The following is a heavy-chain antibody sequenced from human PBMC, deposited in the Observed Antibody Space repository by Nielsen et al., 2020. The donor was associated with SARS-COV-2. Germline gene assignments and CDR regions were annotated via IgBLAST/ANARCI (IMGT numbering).Heavy chain of an antibody. V-gene: IGHV4-59*01. CDR1: GGSISSYY. CDR3: ARELAVAGIDYFDY. D-gene: IGHD6-19*01. CDR2: IYYSGST. J-gene: IGHJ4*02. Sequence: GSLRLSCTVSGGSISSYYWSWIRQPPGKGLEWIGYIYYSGSTNYNPSLKSRVTISVDTSKNQSSLKLSSVTAADTAVYYCARELAVAGIDYFDYWGQGTLVTVSS.